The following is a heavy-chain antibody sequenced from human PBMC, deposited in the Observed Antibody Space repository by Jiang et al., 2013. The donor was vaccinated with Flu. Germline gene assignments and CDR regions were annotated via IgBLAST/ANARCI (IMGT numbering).Heavy chain of an antibody. Sequence: KPTQTLTLTCTFSGFSLSTSGVSVSWIRQPPGKALEWLALIDWDDDKHYSTSLKTRLTISKDTSKNQVVLTMTNMDPVDTGTYYCARVQSGRNSWDDYWGQGNPWSPSPQ. CDR3: ARVQSGRNSWDDY. CDR2: IDWDDDK. V-gene: IGHV2-70*01. CDR1: GFSLSTSGVS. D-gene: IGHD3-3*01. J-gene: IGHJ4*02.